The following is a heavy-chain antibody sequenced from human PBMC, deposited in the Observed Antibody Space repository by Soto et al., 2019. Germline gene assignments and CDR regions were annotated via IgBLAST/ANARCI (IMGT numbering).Heavy chain of an antibody. CDR1: GYTFTGYY. CDR2: INPNSGGT. Sequence: ASVKVSCKASGYTFTGYYMHWVRQAPGQGLEWMGWINPNSGGTNYAQKFQGRVTMTRDTSISTAYMELSRLRSDDTAVYYCARDTLNWTKSITGTTGGMDVWGQGTTVTVSS. J-gene: IGHJ6*02. CDR3: ARDTLNWTKSITGTTGGMDV. D-gene: IGHD1-7*01. V-gene: IGHV1-2*02.